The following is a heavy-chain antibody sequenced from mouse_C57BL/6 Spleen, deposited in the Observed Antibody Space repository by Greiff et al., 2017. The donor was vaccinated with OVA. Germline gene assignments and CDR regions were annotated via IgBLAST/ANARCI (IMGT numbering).Heavy chain of an antibody. Sequence: EVKLVESGGGLVKPGGSLKLSCAASGFTFSSYAMSWVRQTPEKRLEWVATISDGGSYTYYPDNVKGRFTISRNNAKNHLYLQMSHLKSEDTAMYDYARDKRRAQANYFDDWGQGTTLTVSS. D-gene: IGHD3-2*02. CDR2: ISDGGSYT. CDR3: ARDKRRAQANYFDD. J-gene: IGHJ2*01. CDR1: GFTFSSYA. V-gene: IGHV5-4*01.